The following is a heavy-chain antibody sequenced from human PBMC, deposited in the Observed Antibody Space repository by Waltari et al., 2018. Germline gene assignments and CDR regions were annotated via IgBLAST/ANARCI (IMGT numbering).Heavy chain of an antibody. J-gene: IGHJ3*02. CDR1: GGSFSGYY. CDR2: INHSGST. Sequence: QVQLQQWGAGLLKPSATLSLTCAVYGGSFSGYYWGWLRQPPGKELELIGEINHSGSTNYNPSLKSRVTISVDTSKNQCSLRLSSVAAADTAVYYCARITTVTTSAFDIWGQGTMVTVSS. V-gene: IGHV4-34*01. CDR3: ARITTVTTSAFDI. D-gene: IGHD4-17*01.